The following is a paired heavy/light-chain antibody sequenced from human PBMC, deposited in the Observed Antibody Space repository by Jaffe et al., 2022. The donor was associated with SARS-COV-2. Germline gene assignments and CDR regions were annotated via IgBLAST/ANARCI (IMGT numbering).Light chain of an antibody. Sequence: DIQITQSPSSLSASVGDRVTITCRASQSINNFLNWYQQRPGKAPKLLIYGASSLQSDVPSRFSGSGSGTHFTLTIDSLLPDDFATYYCQRSDTSPRTFGQGTQLEIK. CDR1: QSINNF. CDR2: GAS. J-gene: IGKJ2*01. V-gene: IGKV1-39*01. CDR3: QRSDTSPRT.
Heavy chain of an antibody. D-gene: IGHD2-15*01. Sequence: EVQLVESGGGLVQPGGSLRLSCAASGFDFKHFWMSWVRQAPGKGLEWVANINEDGKEKFYVDSVKGRFTISRDNAQKSVSLSMSSLRAEDTALYYCAREGAEVVVSAPQRGIVRGMKFHSFYYALDVWGQGTTVTVSS. CDR3: AREGAEVVVSAPQRGIVRGMKFHSFYYALDV. J-gene: IGHJ6*02. CDR1: GFDFKHFW. CDR2: INEDGKEK. V-gene: IGHV3-7*01.